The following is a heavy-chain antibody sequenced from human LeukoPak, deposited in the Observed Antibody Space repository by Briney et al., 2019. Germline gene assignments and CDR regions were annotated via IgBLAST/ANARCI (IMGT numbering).Heavy chain of an antibody. D-gene: IGHD5-12*01. J-gene: IGHJ5*02. Sequence: ASVKVSCKASGYTFTSYGISWVRQAPGQGLEWMGWISAYNGNTNYAQKLQGRVTMTTDTSTSTAYMELRSLRSDDTAVYYCARGDSGYDSWSWFDPWGQGTLVTVPS. CDR2: ISAYNGNT. CDR1: GYTFTSYG. V-gene: IGHV1-18*04. CDR3: ARGDSGYDSWSWFDP.